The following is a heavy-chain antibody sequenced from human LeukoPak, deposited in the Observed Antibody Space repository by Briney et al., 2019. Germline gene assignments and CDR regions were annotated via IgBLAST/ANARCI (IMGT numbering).Heavy chain of an antibody. J-gene: IGHJ4*02. CDR2: ISYDGSNK. V-gene: IGHV3-30*18. CDR1: GFTFSSYG. CDR3: ANLAYYGSATLEGY. D-gene: IGHD3-10*01. Sequence: SGGSLRLSCAASGFTFSSYGMHWVRQAPGKGLEWVAVISYDGSNKYYADSVKGRFTISRDNSKNTLYLQMNSLRAEDTAVYYCANLAYYGSATLEGYWGQGTLVTVSS.